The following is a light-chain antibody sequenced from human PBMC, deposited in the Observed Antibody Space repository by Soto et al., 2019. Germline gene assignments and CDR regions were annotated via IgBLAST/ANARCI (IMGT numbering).Light chain of an antibody. CDR2: TAS. J-gene: IGKJ1*01. CDR3: HQYNNWPQT. V-gene: IGKV3-15*01. Sequence: EIVMTQSPATLSVSPGEGATLSCRASQSVGSNLAWYQQNPGQAPRLLIYTASIRATGTPARFSGSGSGTEFTLTISSLQSEDFAGYYCHQYNNWPQTFGQGTKGELK. CDR1: QSVGSN.